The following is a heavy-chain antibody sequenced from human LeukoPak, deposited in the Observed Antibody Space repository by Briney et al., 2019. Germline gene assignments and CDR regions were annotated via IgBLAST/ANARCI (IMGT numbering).Heavy chain of an antibody. V-gene: IGHV4-39*01. CDR2: IYYSGST. CDR3: VRHGGTRVTLVEVYYFDS. J-gene: IGHJ4*02. D-gene: IGHD4-11*01. Sequence: PSETLSLTCTVSGVSISSSSYYWGWIRQPPGKGLEWIGSIYYSGSTSYNPSLKSRVSISVDTSKNQFSLKLSSVTAADTAVYYCVRHGGTRVTLVEVYYFDSWGQGTLVTVSS. CDR1: GVSISSSSYY.